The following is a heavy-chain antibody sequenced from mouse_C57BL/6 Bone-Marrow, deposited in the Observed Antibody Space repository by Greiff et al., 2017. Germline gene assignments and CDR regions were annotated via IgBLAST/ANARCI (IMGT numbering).Heavy chain of an antibody. D-gene: IGHD2-3*01. CDR3: ARWDGGEGFAY. CDR1: GFTFSDYG. CDR2: ISSGSSTI. V-gene: IGHV5-17*01. Sequence: EVQLVESGGGLVKPGGSLKLSCAASGFTFSDYGMHWVRQAPEKGLEWVAYISSGSSTIYYADTVKGRFTISRDNAKNTLFLQMSSLRSEDTAMYYCARWDGGEGFAYWGQGTLVTVSA. J-gene: IGHJ3*01.